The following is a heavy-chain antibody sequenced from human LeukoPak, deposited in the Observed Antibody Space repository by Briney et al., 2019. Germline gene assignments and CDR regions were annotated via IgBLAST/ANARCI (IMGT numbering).Heavy chain of an antibody. CDR2: IIPIFGTA. CDR3: ARDLVVGATTSAFNI. Sequence: SVKVSCKASGGTFSSYAISWVRQAPGQGLEWMGGIIPIFGTANYAQKFQGRVTITTDESTSTAYMELSSLRSEDTAVYYCARDLVVGATTSAFNIWGQGTMVTVSS. D-gene: IGHD1-26*01. CDR1: GGTFSSYA. V-gene: IGHV1-69*05. J-gene: IGHJ3*02.